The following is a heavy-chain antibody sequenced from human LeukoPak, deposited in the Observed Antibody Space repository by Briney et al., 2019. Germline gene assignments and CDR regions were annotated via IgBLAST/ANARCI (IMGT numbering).Heavy chain of an antibody. V-gene: IGHV3-74*01. CDR1: GFTFSSHW. D-gene: IGHD3-9*01. Sequence: GGSLRLSCAASGFTFSSHWMHWVRQAPGKGLVWVSRINRDGSTTAYAESVKGRFTISRDNAKNTLYLQMDSLRVEDTAVYYCARDWLILTGHPLDTFDVWGQGTMVTVSS. J-gene: IGHJ3*01. CDR3: ARDWLILTGHPLDTFDV. CDR2: INRDGSTT.